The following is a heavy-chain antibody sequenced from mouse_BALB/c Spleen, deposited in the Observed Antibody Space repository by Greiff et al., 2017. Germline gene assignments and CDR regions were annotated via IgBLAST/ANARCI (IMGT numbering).Heavy chain of an antibody. CDR2: IAPGSGST. Sequence: DLVKPGASVKLSCKASGYTFTSYWINWIKQRPGQGLEWIGRIAPGSGSTYYNEMFKGKATLTVDTSSSTAYIQLSSLSSEDSAVYFCARRDYWGQGTTLTVSS. CDR3: ARRDY. V-gene: IGHV1S41*01. J-gene: IGHJ2*01. CDR1: GYTFTSYW.